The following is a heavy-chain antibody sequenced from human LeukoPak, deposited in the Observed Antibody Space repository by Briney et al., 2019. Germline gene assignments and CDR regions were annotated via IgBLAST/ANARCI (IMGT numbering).Heavy chain of an antibody. D-gene: IGHD6-13*01. Sequence: PGGSLRLSCAASGFTFSSYSMNWVRQAPGKGLEWVSSISSSSSYIYYADSVKGRFTVSRDNAKNSLYLQMNSLRAEGTAVYYCARDLDSSSWYYYYYGMDVWGQGTTVTVSS. CDR1: GFTFSSYS. CDR3: ARDLDSSSWYYYYYGMDV. CDR2: ISSSSSYI. J-gene: IGHJ6*02. V-gene: IGHV3-21*01.